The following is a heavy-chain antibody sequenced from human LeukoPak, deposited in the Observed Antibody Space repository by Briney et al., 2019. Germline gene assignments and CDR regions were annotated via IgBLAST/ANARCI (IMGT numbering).Heavy chain of an antibody. CDR3: ARDPTEYYDFWSGYAVSRDAFDI. J-gene: IGHJ3*02. CDR2: IIPIFGTA. D-gene: IGHD3-3*01. V-gene: IGHV1-69*13. Sequence: ASVKVSCKASGGTFSSYAISWVRQAPGQGLEWMGGIIPIFGTANYVQKFQGRVTITADESTSTGYMELSSLRSEDTAVYYCARDPTEYYDFWSGYAVSRDAFDIWGQGTMVTVSS. CDR1: GGTFSSYA.